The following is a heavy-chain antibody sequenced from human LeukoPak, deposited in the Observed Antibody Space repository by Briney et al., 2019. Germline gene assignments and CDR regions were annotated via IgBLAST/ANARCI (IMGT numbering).Heavy chain of an antibody. Sequence: GGSLRLSCAASGFTFSSYSMNWVRQAPGKGLEWVSSISSSSSYIYYADSVKGRFTISRDNAKSSLYLQMNSLRAEDAAVYYCARLSDSQAAGSHYFDYWGQGTLVTVSS. V-gene: IGHV3-21*01. CDR2: ISSSSSYI. J-gene: IGHJ4*02. CDR1: GFTFSSYS. D-gene: IGHD6-13*01. CDR3: ARLSDSQAAGSHYFDY.